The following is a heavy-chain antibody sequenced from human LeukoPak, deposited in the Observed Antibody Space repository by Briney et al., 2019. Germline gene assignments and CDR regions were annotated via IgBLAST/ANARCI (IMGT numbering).Heavy chain of an antibody. CDR2: IIPILGIA. J-gene: IGHJ4*02. V-gene: IGHV1-69*04. D-gene: IGHD5-18*01. Sequence: GASVKVSCKASGYTFTSYGISWVRQAPGQGLEWMGRIIPILGIANYAQKFQGRVTITADKSTSTAYMELSSLRSEDTAVYYCARTSRGYSYGSYFDYWGQGTLVTVSS. CDR1: GYTFTSYG. CDR3: ARTSRGYSYGSYFDY.